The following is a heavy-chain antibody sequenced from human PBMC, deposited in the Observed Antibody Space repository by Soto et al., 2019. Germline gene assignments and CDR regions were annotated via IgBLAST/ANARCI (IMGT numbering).Heavy chain of an antibody. Sequence: QLQLQESGSGLVKPSQTLSLTCAVSGGSISSGGYSWGWIRQPPGKGLEWIGYIYHSGSTYYNPSLTSGVTISVDRSKNQFSLKLSSVTAADTAVYYCARAGGLGAVAVDYWGQGTLVTVSS. J-gene: IGHJ4*02. CDR2: IYHSGST. D-gene: IGHD6-19*01. CDR1: GGSISSGGYS. CDR3: ARAGGLGAVAVDY. V-gene: IGHV4-30-2*01.